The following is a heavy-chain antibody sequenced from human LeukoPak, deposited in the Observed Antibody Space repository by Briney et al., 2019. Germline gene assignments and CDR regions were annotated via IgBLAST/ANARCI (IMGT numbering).Heavy chain of an antibody. CDR1: GGSFSGYY. CDR2: ISSTSSYI. D-gene: IGHD6-19*01. J-gene: IGHJ4*02. Sequence: LSLTCAVYGGSFSGYYMSWIRQAPGKGLEWVSYISSTSSYINYADSVKGRFTISRDNAKNSLFLQMNSLRAEDTAVYYCARVSQWLVPYWGQGTLVTVSS. CDR3: ARVSQWLVPY. V-gene: IGHV3-11*05.